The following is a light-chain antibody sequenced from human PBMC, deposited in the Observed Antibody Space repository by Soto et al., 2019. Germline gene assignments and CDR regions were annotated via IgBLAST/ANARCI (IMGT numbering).Light chain of an antibody. J-gene: IGKJ4*01. CDR1: QSVLYSSNNKNY. V-gene: IGKV4-1*01. CDR3: QQYYRTPLT. Sequence: DIVMTQSPDSLAVSLGERATINCKSSQSVLYSSNNKNYLAWYQQKPGQPPKLLIYWASTRESGVPERFSGSESGTDFTLTISSLQAEDVAVYYCQQYYRTPLTFGGGTKVEIK. CDR2: WAS.